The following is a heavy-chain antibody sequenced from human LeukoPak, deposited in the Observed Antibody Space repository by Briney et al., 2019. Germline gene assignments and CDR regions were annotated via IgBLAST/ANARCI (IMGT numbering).Heavy chain of an antibody. CDR3: ARDTHSRYGGNENDY. D-gene: IGHD4-23*01. J-gene: IGHJ4*02. Sequence: GESLRLSCAASGFTFSSYSMNWVRQAPGKGLEWVSSISSSSSYIYYANSVKGRFTISRDNAKNSLYQQTNSLRAEDTAVYYCARDTHSRYGGNENDYWGQGTLVTVSS. CDR1: GFTFSSYS. V-gene: IGHV3-21*01. CDR2: ISSSSSYI.